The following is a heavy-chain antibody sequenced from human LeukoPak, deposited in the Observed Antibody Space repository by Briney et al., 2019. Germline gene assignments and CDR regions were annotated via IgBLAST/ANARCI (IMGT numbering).Heavy chain of an antibody. Sequence: PSETLSLTCTVSGGSISSSSYYWGWIRQPPGKGLEWIGSIYYSGSTYYNPSLKSRVTISVDTSKNQFSLKLSSVTAADTAVYYCARWKAIAVAGSIGPPYYYYYMDVWGKGTTVTVSS. CDR2: IYYSGST. CDR3: ARWKAIAVAGSIGPPYYYYYMDV. V-gene: IGHV4-39*07. D-gene: IGHD6-19*01. CDR1: GGSISSSSYY. J-gene: IGHJ6*03.